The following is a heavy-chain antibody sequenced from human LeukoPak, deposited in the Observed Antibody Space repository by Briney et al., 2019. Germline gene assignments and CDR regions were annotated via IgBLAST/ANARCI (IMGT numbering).Heavy chain of an antibody. J-gene: IGHJ4*02. Sequence: SVKVSCKASGGTFSSYAISWVRQAPGQGLEWMGRIIPILGIANYAQKFQGRVTITADKSTSTAYMGLSSLRSEDTAVYYCARDQGVYYFDYWGQGTLVTVSS. V-gene: IGHV1-69*04. CDR3: ARDQGVYYFDY. D-gene: IGHD6-13*01. CDR1: GGTFSSYA. CDR2: IIPILGIA.